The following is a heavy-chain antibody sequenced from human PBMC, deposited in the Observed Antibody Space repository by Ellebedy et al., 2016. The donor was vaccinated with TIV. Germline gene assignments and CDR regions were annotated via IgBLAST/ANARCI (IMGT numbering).Heavy chain of an antibody. D-gene: IGHD3-10*01. CDR3: ARFDRGMVRGAEKTFDY. J-gene: IGHJ4*02. CDR1: GGSISSSSYY. V-gene: IGHV4-39*01. Sequence: SETLSLXXTVSGGSISSSSYYWGWIRQPPGKGLEWIGSIYYSGSTYYNPSLKSRVTISVDTSKNQFSLKLSSVTAADTAVYYCARFDRGMVRGAEKTFDYWGQGTLVTVSS. CDR2: IYYSGST.